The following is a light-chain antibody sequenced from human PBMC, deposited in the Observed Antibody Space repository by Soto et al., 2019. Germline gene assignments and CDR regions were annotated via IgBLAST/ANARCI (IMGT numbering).Light chain of an antibody. CDR2: GAT. CDR3: QQYNNWPLT. V-gene: IGKV3D-15*01. CDR1: QTVRDN. J-gene: IGKJ4*01. Sequence: EIVLTQSPGTLSLSPGERATLSCRASQTVRDNLGWYQQKPGQPPRLLIYGATTRATGIPARFSGSGSGTEFTLTISSLQSEDFAVYYCQQYNNWPLTFGGGTKWIS.